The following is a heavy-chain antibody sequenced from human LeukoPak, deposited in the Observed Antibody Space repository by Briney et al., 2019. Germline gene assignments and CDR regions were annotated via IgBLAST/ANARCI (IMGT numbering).Heavy chain of an antibody. J-gene: IGHJ4*02. V-gene: IGHV3-33*08. CDR3: ARGFPTEGIDY. Sequence: PGGSLRLSCAPSGFTFSSYGMHWVRQAPGKGLEWVAVIWYDGSNKHYADSVKGRFTISRDNSKNTLYLQMNSLRAEDTAVYYCARGFPTEGIDYWGQGTLVTVSS. CDR2: IWYDGSNK. CDR1: GFTFSSYG. D-gene: IGHD3-10*01.